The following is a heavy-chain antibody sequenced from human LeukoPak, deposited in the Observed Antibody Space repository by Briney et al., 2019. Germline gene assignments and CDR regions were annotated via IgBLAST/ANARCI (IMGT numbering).Heavy chain of an antibody. J-gene: IGHJ6*02. CDR2: INPNSGGT. D-gene: IGHD1-26*01. CDR1: GYTFTGYY. CDR3: AGGTLGAPQPYYYYGMDV. Sequence: ASVKVSCKASGYTFTGYYMHWVRQAPGQGLEWMGWINPNSGGTNYAQKFQGRVTMTRDTSISTAYMELSRLRSDDTAVYYCAGGTLGAPQPYYYYGMDVWGQGTTVTVSS. V-gene: IGHV1-2*02.